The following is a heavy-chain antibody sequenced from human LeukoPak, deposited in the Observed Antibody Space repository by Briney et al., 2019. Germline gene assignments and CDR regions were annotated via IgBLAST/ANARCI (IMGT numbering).Heavy chain of an antibody. CDR2: ISYDGSNK. D-gene: IGHD3-3*01. CDR1: GFTFSSYA. J-gene: IGHJ4*02. V-gene: IGHV3-30-3*01. Sequence: PGGSLRLSCAASGFTFSSYAMHWVRQAPGKGLEWVAVISYDGSNKYYADSVKGRFTISRDNSKNTLYLQMNSLRAEDTAVYYCARAGQTIFGVVSLWGQGTLVTVSS. CDR3: ARAGQTIFGVVSL.